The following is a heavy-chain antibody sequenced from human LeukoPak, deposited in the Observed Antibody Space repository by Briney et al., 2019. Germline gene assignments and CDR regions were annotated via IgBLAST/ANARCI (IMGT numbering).Heavy chain of an antibody. Sequence: GGSLRLSCAASGFTFSSYWMSWVRQAPGKGLEWVANIKQDGSEKYYVDSVKGRFTISRDNAKNSLYLQMNSLRAEDTAVYYYANGGIAAAGTFDYWGQGTLVTVSS. J-gene: IGHJ4*02. CDR2: IKQDGSEK. D-gene: IGHD6-13*01. CDR3: ANGGIAAAGTFDY. CDR1: GFTFSSYW. V-gene: IGHV3-7*01.